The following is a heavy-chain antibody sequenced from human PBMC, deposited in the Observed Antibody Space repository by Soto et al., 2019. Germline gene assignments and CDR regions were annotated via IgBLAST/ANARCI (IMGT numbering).Heavy chain of an antibody. D-gene: IGHD2-15*01. CDR1: GFTFSSYA. CDR2: ISGSGGST. CDR3: AKSSEVVVAATFYYYYYGMDV. V-gene: IGHV3-23*01. Sequence: GGSLRLSCAASGFTFSSYAMSWVRQAPGKGLEWVSAISGSGGSTYYADSVKGRFTISRDNSKNTLYLQMNSLRAEDTAVYYCAKSSEVVVAATFYYYYYGMDVWGQGTTVTVSS. J-gene: IGHJ6*02.